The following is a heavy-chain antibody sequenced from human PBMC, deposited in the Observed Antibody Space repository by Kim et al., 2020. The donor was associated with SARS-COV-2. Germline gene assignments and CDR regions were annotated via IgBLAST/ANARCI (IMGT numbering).Heavy chain of an antibody. CDR1: GGSISSSSYY. CDR3: ARQGWFGTPRGWFDP. V-gene: IGHV4-39*01. D-gene: IGHD3-10*01. J-gene: IGHJ5*02. CDR2: IYYSGST. Sequence: SETLSLTCTVSGGSISSSSYYWGWIRQPPGKGLEWIGSIYYSGSTYYNPSLKSRVTISVDTSKNQFSLKLSSVTAADTAVYYCARQGWFGTPRGWFDPWGQGTLVTVSS.